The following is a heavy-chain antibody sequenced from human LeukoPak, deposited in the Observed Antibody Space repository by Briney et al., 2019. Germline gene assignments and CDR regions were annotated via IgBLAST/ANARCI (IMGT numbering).Heavy chain of an antibody. CDR1: GGTFNSYA. V-gene: IGHV1-69*04. CDR3: AIEMATPFDY. CDR2: IIPILGIA. J-gene: IGHJ4*02. D-gene: IGHD5-24*01. Sequence: ASVKVSCKASGGTFNSYAISWVRQAPGQGLEWMGRIIPILGIANYAQKFQGRVTITADKSTSTAYMQLSSLRSEDTAVYYCAIEMATPFDYWGQGTLVTVSS.